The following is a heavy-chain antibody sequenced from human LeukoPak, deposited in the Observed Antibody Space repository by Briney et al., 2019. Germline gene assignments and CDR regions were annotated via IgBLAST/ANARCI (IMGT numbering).Heavy chain of an antibody. Sequence: GGSLRLSCAASGFTFSSYSMNWVRQAPGKGLEWVSSISSSSNYIYYVDSVKGRFTISRDNAKNSLYLQMNSLRAEDTAVYYCARRSGIAVAGAFDYWGQGTLVTVSS. V-gene: IGHV3-21*01. CDR1: GFTFSSYS. D-gene: IGHD6-19*01. J-gene: IGHJ4*02. CDR2: ISSSSNYI. CDR3: ARRSGIAVAGAFDY.